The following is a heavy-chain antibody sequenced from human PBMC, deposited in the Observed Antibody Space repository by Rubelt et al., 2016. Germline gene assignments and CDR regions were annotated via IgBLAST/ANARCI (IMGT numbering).Heavy chain of an antibody. CDR2: IYSGGDT. CDR3: ARDAGAAAIGTYG. J-gene: IGHJ4*02. V-gene: IGHV3-66*01. CDR1: GFTFSSYS. Sequence: EVQLVESGGGLVQPGGSLRLSCAASGFTFSSYSMNWVRQAPGKGLEWVSLIYSGGDTYYADSVKGRFTISRDNSKNTLYLQMNSLRAEDTAIYYCARDAGAAAIGTYGWGQGTLVTVSS. D-gene: IGHD6-13*01.